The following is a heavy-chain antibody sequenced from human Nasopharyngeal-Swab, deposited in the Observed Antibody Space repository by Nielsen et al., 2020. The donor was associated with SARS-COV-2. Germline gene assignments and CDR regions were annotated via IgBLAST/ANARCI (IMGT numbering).Heavy chain of an antibody. D-gene: IGHD6-6*01. J-gene: IGHJ6*02. CDR2: INHSGST. CDR1: GGSFSDYY. Sequence: SETLSLTCAVFGGSFSDYYWSCIRQPPGQGLEWIGEINHSGSTNYNPSLKSRVTISVDTSKNQFSLKLSSVTAADTAVYYCARNGYSSSSGYYGMDVWGQGTTVTVSS. CDR3: ARNGYSSSSGYYGMDV. V-gene: IGHV4-34*01.